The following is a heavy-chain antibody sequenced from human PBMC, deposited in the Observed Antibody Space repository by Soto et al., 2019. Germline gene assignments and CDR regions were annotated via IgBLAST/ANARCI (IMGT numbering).Heavy chain of an antibody. J-gene: IGHJ4*02. CDR2: IYLYPLDSDI. D-gene: IGHD2-15*01. Sequence: EVQLVQSGAEVKEPGESLKISCKASGYSFTSYWIGWVRQMPGKGLEWMGIIYLYPLDSDIRYTPSFQGQVTISADKSLSTAYLQWSGLKASDTAMYCCARRGDGGYVDYWGQGTLVTVSS. V-gene: IGHV5-51*01. CDR1: GYSFTSYW. CDR3: ARRGDGGYVDY.